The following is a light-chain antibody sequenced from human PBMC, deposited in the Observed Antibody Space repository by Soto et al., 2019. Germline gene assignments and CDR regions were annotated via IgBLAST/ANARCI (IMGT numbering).Light chain of an antibody. CDR3: YSYAGTYTFV. V-gene: IGLV2-11*01. J-gene: IGLJ1*01. CDR1: ANDVGGHNY. CDR2: DVT. Sequence: QSALAQPRSVSGSPGQSATISCTGTANDVGGHNYVSWYQQHPGEAPKLLIYDVTERPSGVPDRFSGSKSGNTASLTISGLQTEDEADYYCYSYAGTYTFVFGTGTKATVL.